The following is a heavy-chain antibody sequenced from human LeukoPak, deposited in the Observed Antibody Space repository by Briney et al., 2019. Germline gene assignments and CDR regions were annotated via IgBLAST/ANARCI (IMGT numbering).Heavy chain of an antibody. D-gene: IGHD2-21*02. Sequence: SETLSLTCAISGHSTTRGFYWAWFRQSPGKGLEWIATFFQSHKSFYNASLESRVTISVDTSKNQFSLKLSSVTAADTAVYYCARHPTRYCGGDCYSYYFDYWGQGTLVTVSS. CDR3: ARHPTRYCGGDCYSYYFDY. CDR2: FFQSHKS. V-gene: IGHV4-38-2*01. CDR1: GHSTTRGFY. J-gene: IGHJ4*02.